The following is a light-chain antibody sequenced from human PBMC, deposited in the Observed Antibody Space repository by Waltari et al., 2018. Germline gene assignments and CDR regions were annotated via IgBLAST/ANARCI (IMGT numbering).Light chain of an antibody. CDR1: QSIRSS. CDR3: QQYNNWPYT. J-gene: IGKJ2*01. Sequence: IVMTQSPVTLSVSPGEGATLSCRASQSIRSSLAWYQQRPGQAPRLLIYGASTRATGIAARFRGSGYGTEFSLTISSLQSEDFGIYYCQQYNNWPYTFGQGTKLEIK. V-gene: IGKV3-15*01. CDR2: GAS.